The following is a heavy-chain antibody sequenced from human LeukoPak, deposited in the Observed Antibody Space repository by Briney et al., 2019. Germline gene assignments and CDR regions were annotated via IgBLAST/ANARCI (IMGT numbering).Heavy chain of an antibody. D-gene: IGHD6-19*01. J-gene: IGHJ4*02. CDR1: GGSISSYY. CDR2: IYYSGST. CDR3: ARDAGEYSSGWSDY. V-gene: IGHV4-59*01. Sequence: SETLSLTCTVSGGSISSYYWSWIRQPPGKGLEWIGYIYYSGSTNYNPSLKSRVTISVDTSKNQFSLKLSSVTAADTAVYYCARDAGEYSSGWSDYWGQGTLVTVSS.